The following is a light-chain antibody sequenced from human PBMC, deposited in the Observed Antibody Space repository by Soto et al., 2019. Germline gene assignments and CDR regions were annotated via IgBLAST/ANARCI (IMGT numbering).Light chain of an antibody. CDR3: SSFAGSNNYV. CDR1: SSDVGGYNY. V-gene: IGLV2-8*01. J-gene: IGLJ1*01. Sequence: QSALTQPPSASGSPGQSVTISCTGTSSDVGGYNYVSWYQQHPDKAPKLVIYEVSKRPSGVPDRFSGSKSGNTASLTVTGLQAEDEADYYCSSFAGSNNYVFGTGTKLTVL. CDR2: EVS.